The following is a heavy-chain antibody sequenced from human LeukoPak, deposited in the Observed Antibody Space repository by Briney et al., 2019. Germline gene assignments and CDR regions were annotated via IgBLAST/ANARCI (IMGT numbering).Heavy chain of an antibody. CDR2: ISGGGTTI. CDR3: ATETENSNYDAFGI. Sequence: PGGSLRLSCAASGFTFSSYEMNWVRRAPGKGLEWVSYISGGGTTIFYADSVKGRFTISRDNAKNSLYLHMNSLSAEDTALYFSATETENSNYDAFGIWGQGTLVTVSS. CDR1: GFTFSSYE. J-gene: IGHJ3*02. V-gene: IGHV3-48*03. D-gene: IGHD4-11*01.